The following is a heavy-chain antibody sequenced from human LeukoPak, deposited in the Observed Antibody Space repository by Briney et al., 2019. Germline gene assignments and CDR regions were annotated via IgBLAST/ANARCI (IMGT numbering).Heavy chain of an antibody. D-gene: IGHD2/OR15-2a*01. CDR3: ARDRGYFYDQLDY. J-gene: IGHJ4*02. CDR2: INSDGSST. Sequence: GGSLRLSCAASGFTFSSYWMHWVRQAPGKGLVWVSRINSDGSSTGYADSVKGRFTISRDDARNSLYLQMNSLKDEDTAVYYCARDRGYFYDQLDYWGQGTLVTVSS. V-gene: IGHV3-74*01. CDR1: GFTFSSYW.